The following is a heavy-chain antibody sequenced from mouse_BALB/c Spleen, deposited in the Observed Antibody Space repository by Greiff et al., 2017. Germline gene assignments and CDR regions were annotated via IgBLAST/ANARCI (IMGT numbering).Heavy chain of an antibody. J-gene: IGHJ3*01. CDR1: GFTFSSYG. D-gene: IGHD2-3*01. V-gene: IGHV5-6*01. Sequence: DVHLVESGGDLVKPGGSLKLSCAASGFTFSSYGMSWVRQTPDKRLEWVATISSGGSYTYYPDSVKGRFTISRDNAKNTLYLQMSSLKSEDTAMYYCARHEYDGYGFAYWGQGTLVTVSA. CDR3: ARHEYDGYGFAY. CDR2: ISSGGSYT.